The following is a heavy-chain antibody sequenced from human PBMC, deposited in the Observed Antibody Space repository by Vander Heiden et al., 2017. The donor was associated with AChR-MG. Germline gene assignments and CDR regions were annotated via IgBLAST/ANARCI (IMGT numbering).Heavy chain of an antibody. CDR3: ARAMITFGGVIVYYFDY. D-gene: IGHD3-16*02. CDR1: GGSISSSNW. Sequence: QVQLQESGPGLVKPSGTLSLTCAVSGGSISSSNWWSWVRQPPGKGLEWIGEIYHSGSTNYNPSLKSRVTISVDKSKNQFSLKLSSVTAADTAVYYCARAMITFGGVIVYYFDYWGQGTLVTVSS. CDR2: IYHSGST. J-gene: IGHJ4*02. V-gene: IGHV4-4*02.